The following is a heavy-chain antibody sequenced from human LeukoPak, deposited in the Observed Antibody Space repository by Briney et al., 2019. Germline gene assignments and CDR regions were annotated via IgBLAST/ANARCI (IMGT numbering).Heavy chain of an antibody. CDR3: ARVSPSIAAFSY. Sequence: GGSLRLSCAASGFTVSSNYMSWVRQAPGKGLEWVSVIYSGGSTYYADSVKGRFTISRDNSKNTLYLQMNSLGAEDTAVYYCARVSPSIAAFSYWGQGTLVTVSS. CDR1: GFTVSSNY. V-gene: IGHV3-53*01. CDR2: IYSGGST. D-gene: IGHD6-6*01. J-gene: IGHJ4*02.